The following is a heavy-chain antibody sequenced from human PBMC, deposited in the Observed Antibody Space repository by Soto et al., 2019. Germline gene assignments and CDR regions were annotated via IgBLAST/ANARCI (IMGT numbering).Heavy chain of an antibody. CDR2: IYYSGST. J-gene: IGHJ5*02. CDR1: GGSISSGGYY. Sequence: QVQRQESGPGLVKPSQTLSLTCTVSGGSISSGGYYWSWIRQHPGKGLEWIGYIYYSGSTYYNPSIKGRVTISVDTAKNQFSLKLSSVTAADTAVYYCARDRCGFPDPGGQGTLVTVSS. CDR3: ARDRCGFPDP. D-gene: IGHD1-26*01. V-gene: IGHV4-31*03.